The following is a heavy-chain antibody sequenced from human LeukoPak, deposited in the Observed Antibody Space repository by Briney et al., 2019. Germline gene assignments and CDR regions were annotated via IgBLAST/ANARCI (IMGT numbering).Heavy chain of an antibody. J-gene: IGHJ4*02. CDR3: ARRMYDYWSARYPLAFNF. Sequence: GGSLRLSCAASGFIFSSYAMSWVRQAPGKGLEWVSTISGSGGSTYYADSVKGRFTISRDNSKNTVFLQMNSLRADDTAVYYCARRMYDYWSARYPLAFNFWGQGTPVTVSS. CDR2: ISGSGGST. V-gene: IGHV3-23*01. D-gene: IGHD3-3*01. CDR1: GFIFSSYA.